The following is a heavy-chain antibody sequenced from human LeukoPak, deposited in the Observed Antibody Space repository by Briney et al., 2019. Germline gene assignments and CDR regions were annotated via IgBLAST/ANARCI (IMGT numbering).Heavy chain of an antibody. J-gene: IGHJ5*02. CDR2: IYWDDDK. V-gene: IGHV2-5*02. CDR1: GFSLSTSGVG. Sequence: KGSGPTLVNPTQTLTLTCTFSGFSLSTSGVGVGWIRQPPGKALEWLALIYWDDDKRYSPSLKSRLTITKDTSKNQVVLTMTNMDPVDTATYYCAHSPKCYDFWSGYSNWFDPWGQGTLVTVSS. D-gene: IGHD3-3*01. CDR3: AHSPKCYDFWSGYSNWFDP.